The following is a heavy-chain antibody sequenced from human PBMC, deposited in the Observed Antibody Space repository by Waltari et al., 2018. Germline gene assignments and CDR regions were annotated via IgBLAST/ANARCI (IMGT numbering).Heavy chain of an antibody. V-gene: IGHV3-74*01. CDR3: AREAAEAGQWWMDV. D-gene: IGHD2-8*01. CDR2: IDKNGNNP. J-gene: IGHJ6*02. Sequence: EVHLVESGGDLVQPGGSLRLSCAASGFSFSTYWMHWVRQVPGRGLVWVARIDKNGNNPNYADSVDGRFTISKDNAKKTLYLQMNSLRAEDTSVYYCAREAAEAGQWWMDVWGQGTTVTVSS. CDR1: GFSFSTYW.